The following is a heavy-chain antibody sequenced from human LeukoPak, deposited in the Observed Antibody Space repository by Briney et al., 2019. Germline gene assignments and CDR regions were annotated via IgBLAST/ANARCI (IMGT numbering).Heavy chain of an antibody. J-gene: IGHJ3*02. CDR3: AGGQFYYDSSGSDDAFDI. D-gene: IGHD3-22*01. Sequence: GESLKISCKDSGYSFTSYWIAWVRQMPGKGLEWMGIIYPGDPDTRYSPSFQGQVTISADKSISTAYLQWSSLKASDTAMYYCAGGQFYYDSSGSDDAFDIWGQGTMVTVSS. CDR2: IYPGDPDT. V-gene: IGHV5-51*01. CDR1: GYSFTSYW.